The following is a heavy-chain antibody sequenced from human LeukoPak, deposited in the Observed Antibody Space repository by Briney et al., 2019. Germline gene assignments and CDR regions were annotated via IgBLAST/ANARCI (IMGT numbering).Heavy chain of an antibody. CDR3: AKDRDLLFAHCWFDL. Sequence: GGSLRLSCAASGFTFSTYAMSWVRQAPGKGLEWVSGISISGGSSYYADSVKGRFTISRDNSKNTLYLQMDRLRAEDTAVYYCAKDRDLLFAHCWFDLWGQGTLVTVSS. V-gene: IGHV3-23*01. J-gene: IGHJ5*02. CDR1: GFTFSTYA. D-gene: IGHD3-10*01. CDR2: ISISGGSS.